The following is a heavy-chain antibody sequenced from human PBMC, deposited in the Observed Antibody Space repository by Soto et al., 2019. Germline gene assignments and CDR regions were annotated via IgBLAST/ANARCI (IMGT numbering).Heavy chain of an antibody. J-gene: IGHJ4*02. CDR3: ARRGGGYSGTYLGYFDY. CDR2: ISYDGSNK. Sequence: QVQLVESGGGVVQPGRSLRLSCAASGFTFSSFPMHWVRQAPGKGLEWVAVISYDGSNKDYADSVKGRFTISRDNSKNTLYLQMTSLRAEDTAVYYCARRGGGYSGTYLGYFDYWGQGTLVTVSS. D-gene: IGHD1-26*01. CDR1: GFTFSSFP. V-gene: IGHV3-30-3*01.